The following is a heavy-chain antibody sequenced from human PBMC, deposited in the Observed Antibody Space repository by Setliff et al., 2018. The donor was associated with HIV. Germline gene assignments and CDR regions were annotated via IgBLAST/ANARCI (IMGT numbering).Heavy chain of an antibody. CDR2: VYTSGST. CDR3: AKVFVFGVDAFDI. D-gene: IGHD3-10*02. Sequence: TLSLTCTVSGASISSYYWSWIRQPAGKGLEWLGRVYTSGSTKYNPSLKSRLTMPVDSSGNQFSLTLTSVTAADTAVYYCAKVFVFGVDAFDIWGQGTMVTVSS. J-gene: IGHJ3*02. CDR1: GASISSYY. V-gene: IGHV4-4*07.